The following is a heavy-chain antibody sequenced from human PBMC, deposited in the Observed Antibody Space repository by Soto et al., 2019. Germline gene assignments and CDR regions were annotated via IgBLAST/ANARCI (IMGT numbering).Heavy chain of an antibody. CDR3: AKDPLIYPFAP. CDR2: ISGSGSST. Sequence: GGSLRLSCAASGFTFSSYAMSWVRQAPGKGLEWVSAISGSGSSTYYADSVKGRFTISRDNSKNTLYLQMNSLRAEDTAVYYCAKDPLIYPFAPWGQGTLVTVSS. J-gene: IGHJ5*02. D-gene: IGHD3-16*01. CDR1: GFTFSSYA. V-gene: IGHV3-23*01.